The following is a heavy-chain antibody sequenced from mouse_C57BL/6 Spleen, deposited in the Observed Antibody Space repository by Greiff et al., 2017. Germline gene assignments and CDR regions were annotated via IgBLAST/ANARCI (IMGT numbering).Heavy chain of an antibody. V-gene: IGHV1-42*01. D-gene: IGHD3-2*02. CDR3: ARRAQLRSYYFDY. CDR1: GYSFTGYY. CDR2: INPSTGGT. Sequence: EVQLVESGPELVKPGASVKISCKASGYSFTGYYMNWVKQSPEKSLEWIGEINPSTGGTTYNQKFKAKATLTVNKSSSTAYMQLKSLTSEDSAVYYCARRAQLRSYYFDYWGQGTTLTVSS. J-gene: IGHJ2*01.